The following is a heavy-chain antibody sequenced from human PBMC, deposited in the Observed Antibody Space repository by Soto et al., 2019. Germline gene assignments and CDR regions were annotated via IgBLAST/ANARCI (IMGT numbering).Heavy chain of an antibody. V-gene: IGHV1-69*13. D-gene: IGHD2-8*01. CDR1: GGTFSSYA. J-gene: IGHJ4*02. CDR2: IIPIFGTA. CDR3: ARAGRYCTNGVRPYRDY. Sequence: SVKVSCKASGGTFSSYAISWVRQAPGQGLEWMGGIIPIFGTANYAQKFQGRVTITADESTSTAYMELSSLRSEDTAVYYCARAGRYCTNGVRPYRDYWGQGTLVTVSS.